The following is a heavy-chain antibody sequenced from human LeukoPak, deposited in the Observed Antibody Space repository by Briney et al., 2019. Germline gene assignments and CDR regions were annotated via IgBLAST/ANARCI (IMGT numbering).Heavy chain of an antibody. CDR2: IHHSGST. CDR3: ARGGNRFGGFYFDN. V-gene: IGHV4-31*03. D-gene: IGHD3-10*01. J-gene: IGHJ4*02. Sequence: PSETLSLTCTVSGGSISSGGHYWSWIRHLPGKGLESIGFIHHSGSTRHNPSLKNRVAISVDTSKNQLALKLSSVTAADTAVYYCARGGNRFGGFYFDNWGQGTLVTVSS. CDR1: GGSISSGGHY.